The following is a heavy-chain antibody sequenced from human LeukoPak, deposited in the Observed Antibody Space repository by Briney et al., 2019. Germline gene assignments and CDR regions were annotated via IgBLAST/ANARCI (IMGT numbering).Heavy chain of an antibody. V-gene: IGHV4-59*01. CDR3: ARDSLDGSPDY. CDR1: GGSFRSYY. D-gene: IGHD1-26*01. Sequence: SETLSLTCTVSGGSFRSYYWSWIRQPPGKGLEWIGYIYYSGSTKYNPSLKSLVTISVDTPKNQFSLKLSSVTAADTAVYYCARDSLDGSPDYWGQGTLVTVSS. J-gene: IGHJ4*02. CDR2: IYYSGST.